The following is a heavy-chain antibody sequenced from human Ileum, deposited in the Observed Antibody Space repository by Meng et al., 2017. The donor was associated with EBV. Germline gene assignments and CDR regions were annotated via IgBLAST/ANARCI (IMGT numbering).Heavy chain of an antibody. V-gene: IGHV4-4*02. CDR2: MSDSGIT. Sequence: QVPLRGSGQGLVIPSVTLSLTCAVSGGSISVINWWSWVRQSPEKGLEWIGEMSDSGITHYNPSLKSRVTISADKSNNQFSLKLTSVTSADTAVYFCAKNGEKYFEYWGQGTLVTVSS. CDR1: GGSISVINW. J-gene: IGHJ4*02. CDR3: AKNGEKYFEY.